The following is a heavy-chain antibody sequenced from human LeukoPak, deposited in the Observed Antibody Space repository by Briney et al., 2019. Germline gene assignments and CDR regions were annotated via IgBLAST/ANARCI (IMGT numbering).Heavy chain of an antibody. CDR3: ARRAMGATSFDY. CDR2: ISSSSNTV. Sequence: PGGSLRLSCAGSGFTFSDYYMTWVRQAPGKGLEWVSYISSSSNTVHYADSVKGRLTVSRDNGNNSLYLQMTNLRAEDTAVYYCARRAMGATSFDYWGQGTLVTVSS. CDR1: GFTFSDYY. V-gene: IGHV3-11*04. J-gene: IGHJ4*02. D-gene: IGHD1-26*01.